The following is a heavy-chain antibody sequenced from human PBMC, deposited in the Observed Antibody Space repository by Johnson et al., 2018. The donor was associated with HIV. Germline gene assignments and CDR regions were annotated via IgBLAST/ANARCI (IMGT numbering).Heavy chain of an antibody. J-gene: IGHJ3*02. D-gene: IGHD3-3*01. CDR3: AQPYYDFWSGYYEYNAFDI. CDR1: GFTFSGYA. V-gene: IGHV3-33*01. CDR2: IWYDGSNK. Sequence: QVQVVDSGGGVVQPGKSLRLSCAASGFTFSGYAIHWVRQAPGKGLEWVAVIWYDGSNKYYADSVKGRFTISRDNSKNTIYLQMNSLRVEDTAVYYCAQPYYDFWSGYYEYNAFDIWGQGTLVTVSS.